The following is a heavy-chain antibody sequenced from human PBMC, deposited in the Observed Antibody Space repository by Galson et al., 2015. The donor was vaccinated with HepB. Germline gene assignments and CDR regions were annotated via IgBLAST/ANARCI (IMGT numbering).Heavy chain of an antibody. V-gene: IGHV4-59*01. D-gene: IGHD3-10*01. Sequence: ETLSLTCTVSGGSISSYYWSWIRQPPGKGLEWIGYIYYSGSTNYNPSLKSRVTISVDTSKNQFSLKLSSVTAADAAVYYCARGGPTTMVRGVIIWFDPWGQGTLVTVSS. J-gene: IGHJ5*02. CDR3: ARGGPTTMVRGVIIWFDP. CDR2: IYYSGST. CDR1: GGSISSYY.